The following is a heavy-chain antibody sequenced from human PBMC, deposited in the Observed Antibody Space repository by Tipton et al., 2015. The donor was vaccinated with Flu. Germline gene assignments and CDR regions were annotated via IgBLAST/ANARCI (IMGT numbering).Heavy chain of an antibody. CDR1: GDSISSGGHY. CDR3: ARSSSAYDYVWGGSYYFDF. D-gene: IGHD3-16*01. Sequence: TLSLPCTVSGDSISSGGHYWSWIRQHPGKGLEWIGYIYSSGTTHYNPSLKSRVTISLDTPKNHFSLKLSSVTAADTAVNYCARSSSAYDYVWGGSYYFDFWGQGTLVTVSS. CDR2: IYSSGTT. V-gene: IGHV4-31*03. J-gene: IGHJ4*02.